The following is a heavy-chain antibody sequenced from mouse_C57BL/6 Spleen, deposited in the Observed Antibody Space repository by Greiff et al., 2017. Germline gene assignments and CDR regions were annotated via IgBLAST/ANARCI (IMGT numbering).Heavy chain of an antibody. J-gene: IGHJ2*01. D-gene: IGHD3-1*01. CDR1: GYAFSSSW. CDR3: ARSGESLYYFDY. V-gene: IGHV1-82*01. CDR2: IYPGDGDT. Sequence: QVQLQQSGPELVKPGASVKISCKASGYAFSSSWMNWVKQRPGKGLEWIGRIYPGDGDTNYNGKFKGKATLTADKSSSTAYMQRSSLTSEDSAVYFCARSGESLYYFDYWGQGTTLTVSS.